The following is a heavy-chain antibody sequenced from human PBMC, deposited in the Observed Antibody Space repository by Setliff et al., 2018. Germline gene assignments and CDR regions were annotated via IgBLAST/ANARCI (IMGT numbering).Heavy chain of an antibody. J-gene: IGHJ4*02. CDR1: GGPFSDYY. Sequence: SETLSLTCTFSGGPFSDYYWGWVRQTPGKGLEWIAEINPSGTTNYIPSLKSRLTISVDTSKRQFSLKRISVTAADTAVYYCRFWSYVYKNDYWAQGTLVTVSS. V-gene: IGHV4-34*01. CDR3: RFWSYVYKNDY. CDR2: INPSGTT. D-gene: IGHD3-16*01.